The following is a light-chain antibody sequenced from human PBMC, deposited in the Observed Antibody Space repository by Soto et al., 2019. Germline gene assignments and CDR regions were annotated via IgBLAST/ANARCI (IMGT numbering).Light chain of an antibody. Sequence: QSVLTQPPSASGTPGQRVTISCSGTTSNIGTNYVYWYQQLPGMAPKLVMYSTDRRPSGVPGRFSGSKSGTSAFLAITGLRSEDEANYYCSAWDASLSGPVFGGGTKLTVL. CDR3: SAWDASLSGPV. J-gene: IGLJ2*01. V-gene: IGLV1-47*02. CDR1: TSNIGTNY. CDR2: STD.